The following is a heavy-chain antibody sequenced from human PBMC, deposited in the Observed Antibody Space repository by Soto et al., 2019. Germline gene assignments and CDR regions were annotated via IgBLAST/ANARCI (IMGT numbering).Heavy chain of an antibody. Sequence: GGSLRLSCAASGFTFSSYWMSWVRQAPGKGLEWVANIKQDGSEKYYVDSVKGRFTISRDNAKNSLYLQMNSLRAEDTAVYYCARGVVSGMTTVTQSKTFDAFDIWGQGTMVTVSS. V-gene: IGHV3-7*04. CDR3: ARGVVSGMTTVTQSKTFDAFDI. J-gene: IGHJ3*02. CDR2: IKQDGSEK. CDR1: GFTFSSYW. D-gene: IGHD4-4*01.